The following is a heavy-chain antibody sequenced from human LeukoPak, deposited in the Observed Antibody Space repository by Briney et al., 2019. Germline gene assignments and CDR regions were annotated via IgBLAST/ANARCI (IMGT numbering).Heavy chain of an antibody. D-gene: IGHD5-18*01. CDR2: IYYSGST. J-gene: IGHJ5*02. V-gene: IGHV4-59*01. Sequence: SETLSLTCTVSGGSMSSYYWSWIRQPPGKGLEWIGYIYYSGSTNYNPSLKSRVTISVDTSKNQFSLKLSSVTAADTAVYYCARGGYIYGGHNWFDPWGQGTLVTVSS. CDR3: ARGGYIYGGHNWFDP. CDR1: GGSMSSYY.